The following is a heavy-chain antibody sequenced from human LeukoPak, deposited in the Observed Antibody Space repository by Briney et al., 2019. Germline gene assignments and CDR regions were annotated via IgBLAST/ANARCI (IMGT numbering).Heavy chain of an antibody. J-gene: IGHJ2*01. V-gene: IGHV1-24*01. D-gene: IGHD2-8*01. CDR1: GYTLTELS. CDR2: FDPEDGET. CDR3: ATYCTNGVCYIQGYWYFDL. Sequence: ASVKVSCKVSGYTLTELSMHWVRQAPGKGLEWVGGFDPEDGETIYAQKFQGRVTMTEDTSTDTAYMELSSLRSEDTAVYYCATYCTNGVCYIQGYWYFDLWGRGTLVTVSS.